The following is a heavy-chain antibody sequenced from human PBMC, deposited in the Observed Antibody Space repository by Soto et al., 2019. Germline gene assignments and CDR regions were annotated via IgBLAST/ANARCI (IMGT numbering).Heavy chain of an antibody. CDR2: IIPIFGTA. CDR3: ARHAGGRGYYDGMDV. Sequence: QVQLVQSGAEVKKPGSSVKVSCKASGGTFSSYAISWVRQAPGQGLEWMGGIIPIFGTANYAQEFQGRVRXTXAXSXXTAYMELSSLRSEDTAVYYCARHAGGRGYYDGMDVWGQGTTVTVSS. D-gene: IGHD2-15*01. V-gene: IGHV1-69*05. CDR1: GGTFSSYA. J-gene: IGHJ6*02.